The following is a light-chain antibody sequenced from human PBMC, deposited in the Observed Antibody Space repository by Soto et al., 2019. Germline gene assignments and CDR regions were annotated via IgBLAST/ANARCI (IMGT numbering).Light chain of an antibody. V-gene: IGLV2-11*01. Sequence: QSVLTQPRSVSGSPGQSVAISCTGTSSDVGTYKYVSWYQQHPGKAPKLIIYDVTERPSGVPDRFSASKSGNTASLTISGLQTEDEADYFCSSYAGTYTPVVFGGGTKVTVL. CDR2: DVT. CDR3: SSYAGTYTPVV. J-gene: IGLJ2*01. CDR1: SSDVGTYKY.